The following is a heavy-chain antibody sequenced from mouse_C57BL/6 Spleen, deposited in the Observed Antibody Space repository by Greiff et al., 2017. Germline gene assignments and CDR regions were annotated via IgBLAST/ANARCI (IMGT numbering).Heavy chain of an antibody. J-gene: IGHJ2*01. CDR2: IYPGSGST. D-gene: IGHD1-1*01. Sequence: QVQLQQPGAELVKPGASVKMSCKASGYTFTSYWITWVKQRPGQGLEWIGDIYPGSGSTNYNEKFKSKATLTVDTSFSTAYMQLSSLTSEDSAVYYCARGEPITTVVAPDCWGQGTTLTVSS. CDR1: GYTFTSYW. CDR3: ARGEPITTVVAPDC. V-gene: IGHV1-55*01.